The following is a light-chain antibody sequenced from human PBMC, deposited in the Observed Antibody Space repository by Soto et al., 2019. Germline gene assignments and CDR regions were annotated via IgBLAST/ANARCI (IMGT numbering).Light chain of an antibody. Sequence: DIVMTQSPDSLAVSLGERATINCKSSQSVFNSPNNMNYLAWYQQKPGQPPKLLIYWASTRESGVPDRFSGSGSGTDFTLTISSLQAEDVAVYYCQQYYDDPPILAFCGGTKVEIK. CDR2: WAS. CDR1: QSVFNSPNNMNY. J-gene: IGKJ4*01. V-gene: IGKV4-1*01. CDR3: QQYYDDPPILA.